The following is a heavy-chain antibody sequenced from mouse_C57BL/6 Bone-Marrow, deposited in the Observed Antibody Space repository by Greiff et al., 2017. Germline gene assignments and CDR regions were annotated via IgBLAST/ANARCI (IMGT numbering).Heavy chain of an antibody. Sequence: EVQVVESGGGLVQPGGSLKLSCAASGFTFSDYGMAWVRQAPRKGPEWVAFISNLAYSIYYADTVTGRFTISRENAKNTLYLEMSSLRAEDTAMYYCARHGYDGDGYFDVWGTGTTVTVSS. CDR3: ARHGYDGDGYFDV. V-gene: IGHV5-15*01. CDR2: ISNLAYSI. D-gene: IGHD2-2*01. CDR1: GFTFSDYG. J-gene: IGHJ1*03.